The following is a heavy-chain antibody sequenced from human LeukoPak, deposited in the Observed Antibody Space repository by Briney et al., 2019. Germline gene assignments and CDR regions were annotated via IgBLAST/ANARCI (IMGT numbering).Heavy chain of an antibody. Sequence: PSETLSLTCTVSGGSISSGSYYWSWIRQPAGKGLEWIGYIYYSGRTNYNPSLKSRVTISVDTSKNQFSLNLRSVTAADTAVYYCARATPGRNGRYAFDIWGQGAMVTVSS. J-gene: IGHJ3*02. D-gene: IGHD1-14*01. CDR1: GGSISSGSYY. CDR3: ARATPGRNGRYAFDI. V-gene: IGHV4-61*10. CDR2: IYYSGRT.